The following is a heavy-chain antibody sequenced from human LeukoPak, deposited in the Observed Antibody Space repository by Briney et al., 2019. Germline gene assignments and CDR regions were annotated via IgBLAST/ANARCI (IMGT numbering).Heavy chain of an antibody. CDR1: GFTFGNYW. J-gene: IGHJ4*02. CDR2: IKQDESEK. V-gene: IGHV3-7*01. CDR3: ATLRFLEWLEY. D-gene: IGHD3-3*01. Sequence: GGSLRLSCAASGFTFGNYWMTWFRQAPGKGLEWVANIKQDESEKYYVDSVKGRFTISRDNAKNLLYLQMNSLRAEDTAVYYCATLRFLEWLEYWGQGTLVTVSS.